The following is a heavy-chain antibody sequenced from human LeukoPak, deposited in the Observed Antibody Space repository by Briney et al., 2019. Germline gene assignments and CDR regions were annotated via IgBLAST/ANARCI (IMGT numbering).Heavy chain of an antibody. Sequence: GGSLRLSCAASVFSFSNCSMNWVRQAPGKGLEWVSSISSSSTYIYYADSLEGRFTISRDNVRNSLYLQMNSLRAEDTAVYYCAGDYEGNLAFDIWGQGTMVTVSS. J-gene: IGHJ3*02. CDR3: AGDYEGNLAFDI. CDR2: ISSSSTYI. CDR1: VFSFSNCS. D-gene: IGHD4-23*01. V-gene: IGHV3-21*01.